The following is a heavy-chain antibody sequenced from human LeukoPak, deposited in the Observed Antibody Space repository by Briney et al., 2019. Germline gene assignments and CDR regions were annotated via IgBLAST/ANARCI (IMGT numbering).Heavy chain of an antibody. CDR2: INAGNGNT. Sequence: ASVKVSCKASGYTFTSYAMHWVRQAPGRRLEWMGWINAGNGNTKYSQKFQGRVTITRDTSASTAYMELSSLRSEDTAVYYCARGYSYGFYYYYGMGVWGQGTTVTVSS. CDR1: GYTFTSYA. V-gene: IGHV1-3*01. D-gene: IGHD5-18*01. J-gene: IGHJ6*02. CDR3: ARGYSYGFYYYYGMGV.